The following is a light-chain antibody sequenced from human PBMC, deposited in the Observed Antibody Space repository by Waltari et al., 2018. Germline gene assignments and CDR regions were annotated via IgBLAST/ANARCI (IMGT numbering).Light chain of an antibody. J-gene: IGLJ2*01. CDR1: TSNMGEGHD. CDR3: QSFDNMLSGGVV. CDR2: GNN. V-gene: IGLV1-40*01. Sequence: QSVLTQPPSVSGTPGQRVTISCSGSTSNMGEGHDVYWYQHLPRTAPKLLIYGNNNRPSGVPDRFSGSKSGTSASLAITGLQADDEADYFCQSFDNMLSGGVVFGGGTKLAVL.